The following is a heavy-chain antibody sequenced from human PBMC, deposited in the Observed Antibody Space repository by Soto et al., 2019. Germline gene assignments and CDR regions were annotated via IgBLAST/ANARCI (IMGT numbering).Heavy chain of an antibody. V-gene: IGHV3-23*01. CDR1: GFTFSSYA. Sequence: GGSLRLSCAASGFTFSSYAMSWVRQAPGKGLEWVSAISGSGGSTYYADSVKGRFTISRDNSKNTLYLQMNSLRAEDTAVYYCAKGDIDYYDSSGYYSYGMDVWGQGTTVTVSS. D-gene: IGHD3-22*01. J-gene: IGHJ6*02. CDR3: AKGDIDYYDSSGYYSYGMDV. CDR2: ISGSGGST.